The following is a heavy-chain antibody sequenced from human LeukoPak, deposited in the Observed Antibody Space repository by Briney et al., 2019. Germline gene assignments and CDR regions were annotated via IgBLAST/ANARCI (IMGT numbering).Heavy chain of an antibody. D-gene: IGHD2-15*01. CDR1: GFTFSSYA. V-gene: IGHV3-64D*09. CDR3: VRGVAGTYWYFDL. J-gene: IGHJ2*01. Sequence: GGSLRLSCSASGFTFSSYAMHWVRQAPGKGLEYVSVISSNGGNTYSADSVKGRFTISRDNSKNTLYLQMSSLRAEDTAVYYCVRGVAGTYWYFDLWGRGTLVTVSS. CDR2: ISSNGGNT.